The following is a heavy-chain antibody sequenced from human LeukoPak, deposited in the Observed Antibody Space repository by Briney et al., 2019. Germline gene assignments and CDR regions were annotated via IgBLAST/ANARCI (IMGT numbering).Heavy chain of an antibody. CDR1: GFTFSSYS. V-gene: IGHV3-21*01. D-gene: IGHD2-2*01. Sequence: GGSLRLSCAASGFTFSSYSMNWVRQPPGKGLEWVSSICSSSNYIYYADSVKGRFSISRDNDKKSLYLQMNCLRDEDTAVYYCARGAWQYPIDCWGQGTLVAVSS. J-gene: IGHJ4*02. CDR2: ICSSSNYI. CDR3: ARGAWQYPIDC.